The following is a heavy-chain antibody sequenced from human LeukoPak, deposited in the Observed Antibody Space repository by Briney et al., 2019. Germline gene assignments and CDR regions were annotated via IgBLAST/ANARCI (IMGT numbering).Heavy chain of an antibody. D-gene: IGHD3-22*01. J-gene: IGHJ3*02. CDR2: INPNSGAT. V-gene: IGHV1-2*04. Sequence: ASVEVSCKSSGYTFTDYYLHWVRQAPRQGLEWMGWINPNSGATKYAQKFQGWVTMTRDTSISTAYMELGGLRSDVTAMYYCARGEYESSGYRSEAFDIWGQGTMVTASS. CDR3: ARGEYESSGYRSEAFDI. CDR1: GYTFTDYY.